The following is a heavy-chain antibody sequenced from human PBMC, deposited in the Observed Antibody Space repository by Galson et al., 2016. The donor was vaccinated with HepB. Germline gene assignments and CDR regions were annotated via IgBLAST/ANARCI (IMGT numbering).Heavy chain of an antibody. D-gene: IGHD2-2*01. J-gene: IGHJ4*02. Sequence: SLRLSCATSGFLFNYFAMHWVRQAPGKGLEWVATIYSDGSTKYYADSVKGRFTISRDNSKNTLDLQMSSLKVEDTAVYYCARMYCSSSSCYFDSWGQGALVTVS. V-gene: IGHV3-33*01. CDR3: ARMYCSSSSCYFDS. CDR1: GFLFNYFA. CDR2: IYSDGSTK.